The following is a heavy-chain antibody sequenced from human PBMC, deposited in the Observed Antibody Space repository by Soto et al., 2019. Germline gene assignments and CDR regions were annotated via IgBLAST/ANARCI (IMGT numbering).Heavy chain of an antibody. CDR3: ARKGASIAARPLDY. D-gene: IGHD6-6*01. J-gene: IGHJ4*02. CDR2: IYYSGST. Sequence: QLQLQESGPGLVKPSETLSLTCTVSGGSISSSSYYWGWIRQPPGKGLEWIGSIYYSGSTYYNPSLKSRVTISVDTSKNQFSLKLSSVTAADTAVYYCARKGASIAARPLDYWGQGTLVTVSS. V-gene: IGHV4-39*01. CDR1: GGSISSSSYY.